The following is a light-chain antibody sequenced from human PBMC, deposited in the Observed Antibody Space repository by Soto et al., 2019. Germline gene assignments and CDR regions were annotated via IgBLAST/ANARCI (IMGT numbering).Light chain of an antibody. J-gene: IGKJ4*01. CDR3: QQSYTAPLT. Sequence: DIQMTQSPSSLSASVGDRVTITCRASQSISTYLNWYQQKPGKAPNLLIFAASTLQSGVPSRFSGSGSGTDFTLTIRSLQPEDFETYDCQQSYTAPLTFGGGTKVDIK. CDR1: QSISTY. CDR2: AAS. V-gene: IGKV1-39*01.